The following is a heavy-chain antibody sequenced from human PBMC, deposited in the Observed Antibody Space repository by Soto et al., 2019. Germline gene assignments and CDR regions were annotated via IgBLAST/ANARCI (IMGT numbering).Heavy chain of an antibody. CDR3: ARGRLRWRSFDY. CDR2: IFYSGTT. CDR1: RGCISSGGYF. V-gene: IGHV4-31*03. J-gene: IGHJ4*02. D-gene: IGHD4-17*01. Sequence: TLSLTCTVGRGCISSGGYFWNWIRLHPGKGLEWIGYIFYSGTTFYNPSLKSRLSISVDTSNNQSSLTLTSVTAADTAVYFCARGRLRWRSFDYWGQGALVTDSS.